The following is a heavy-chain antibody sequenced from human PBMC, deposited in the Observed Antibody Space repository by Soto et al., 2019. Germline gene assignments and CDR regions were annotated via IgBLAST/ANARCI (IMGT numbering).Heavy chain of an antibody. J-gene: IGHJ4*02. CDR1: GGTFSSYA. Sequence: SCKASGGTFSSYAMHWVRQAPGKGLEWVAVISYDGSNKYYADSVKGRFTISRDNSKNTLYLQMNSLRAEDTAVYYCARDRRGDYLFDYWGQGTLVTVSS. CDR3: ARDRRGDYLFDY. D-gene: IGHD2-21*02. CDR2: ISYDGSNK. V-gene: IGHV3-30-3*01.